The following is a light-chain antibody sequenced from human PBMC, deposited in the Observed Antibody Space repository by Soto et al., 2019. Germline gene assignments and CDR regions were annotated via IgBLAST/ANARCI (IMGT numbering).Light chain of an antibody. CDR2: ETS. J-gene: IGKJ1*01. Sequence: DTQMTQSPSSLSASVGDRVTISCRASQNVRSYLNWYQQKPGKAPKLLIYETSTLESGVPSRFSGDGYGAEFTLSISSLEPEDFATYSCQQTFSLPRSFGQGTKVDLK. V-gene: IGKV1-39*01. CDR1: QNVRSY. CDR3: QQTFSLPRS.